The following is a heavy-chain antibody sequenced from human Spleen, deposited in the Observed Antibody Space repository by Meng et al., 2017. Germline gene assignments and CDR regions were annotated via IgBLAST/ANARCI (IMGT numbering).Heavy chain of an antibody. Sequence: QPQLQESGRGLVKPSEPLSRTFSVSGDSISSSDSYWGWIRQSPGKGLEWIGSIGHSGFTYYTPSLESRVTVSVDTSRSQFSLELTSVTAADTAVYYCVRSRAWVRTGFDPWGQGTLVTVSS. J-gene: IGHJ5*02. CDR1: GDSISSSDSY. D-gene: IGHD1/OR15-1a*01. V-gene: IGHV4-39*01. CDR2: IGHSGFT. CDR3: VRSRAWVRTGFDP.